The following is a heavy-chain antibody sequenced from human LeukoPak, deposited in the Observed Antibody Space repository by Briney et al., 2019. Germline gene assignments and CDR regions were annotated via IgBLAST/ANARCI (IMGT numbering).Heavy chain of an antibody. V-gene: IGHV1-18*01. Sequence: ASVKVSCKASGYTFTSYGISWVRQAPGQGLEWMGWISAYNGNTNYAQKLQGRVTMTTDTSTSTAYMELRSLRSDDTAVYYCARERDYDFWSGLYYFDYWGQGTLVTVSS. D-gene: IGHD3-3*01. CDR1: GYTFTSYG. J-gene: IGHJ4*02. CDR2: ISAYNGNT. CDR3: ARERDYDFWSGLYYFDY.